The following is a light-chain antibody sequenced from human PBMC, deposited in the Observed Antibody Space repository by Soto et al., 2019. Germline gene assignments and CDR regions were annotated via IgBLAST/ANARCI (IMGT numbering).Light chain of an antibody. CDR1: QNVYTN. Sequence: IVMTQSPATPSVSPGERVTFSCRASQNVYTNLAWYQHKPGQAPRLLISGASTGATGIPARFSGSGSGTEFTLTINSLQSEDFAVYYCQQFYTWPVTFGGGTKVDIK. V-gene: IGKV3-15*01. CDR2: GAS. CDR3: QQFYTWPVT. J-gene: IGKJ4*01.